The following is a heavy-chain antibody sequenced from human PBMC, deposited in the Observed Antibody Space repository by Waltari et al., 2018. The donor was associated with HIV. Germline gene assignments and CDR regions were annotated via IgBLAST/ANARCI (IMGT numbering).Heavy chain of an antibody. Sequence: EVQLLQSGAEVKKPGESLNISCKGSEYSFPGYWIGWVRQKPGKGLEWMGIIYPRDSETRLSPSFQGQVTISADKSIDTAYLHWTSLKASDTAIYYCTRQLYRGGEVAYWGQGTLVTVSS. J-gene: IGHJ4*02. CDR2: IYPRDSET. CDR1: EYSFPGYW. V-gene: IGHV5-51*01. D-gene: IGHD3-10*01. CDR3: TRQLYRGGEVAY.